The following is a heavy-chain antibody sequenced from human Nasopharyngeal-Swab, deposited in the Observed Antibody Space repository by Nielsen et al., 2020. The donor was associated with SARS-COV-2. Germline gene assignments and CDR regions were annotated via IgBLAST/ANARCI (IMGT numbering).Heavy chain of an antibody. Sequence: VRQAPGKGLEWVSAISGNGGSTYYADSVKGRFTISRDNSKNTLYLQMNSLRAEDTAVYYCAKDLKPMYYDFWSGYYTDYYYYMDVWGKGTTVTVSS. D-gene: IGHD3-3*01. J-gene: IGHJ6*03. V-gene: IGHV3-23*01. CDR2: ISGNGGST. CDR3: AKDLKPMYYDFWSGYYTDYYYYMDV.